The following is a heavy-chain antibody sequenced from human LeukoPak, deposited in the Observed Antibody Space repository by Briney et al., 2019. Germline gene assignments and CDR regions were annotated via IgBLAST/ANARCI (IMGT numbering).Heavy chain of an antibody. V-gene: IGHV4-4*07. Sequence: SETLSLTCTVSGGSISSYYWSWIRQVAGKGLEWIGRIYTSGSTNYNPSLKSRVTMSVDTSKNQFSLKLISVTAADTAVYYCARSPYSSSWYPFAPWGQGTLVTVSS. D-gene: IGHD6-13*01. CDR3: ARSPYSSSWYPFAP. CDR1: GGSISSYY. CDR2: IYTSGST. J-gene: IGHJ5*02.